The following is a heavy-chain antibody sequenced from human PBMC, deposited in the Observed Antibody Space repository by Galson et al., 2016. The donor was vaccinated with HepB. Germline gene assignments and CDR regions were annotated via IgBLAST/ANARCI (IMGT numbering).Heavy chain of an antibody. CDR3: TRGLGFCGESNCYRDY. Sequence: SLRLSCAAYGFTISNYYMSWVRQAPGRGLEWVANIQRDGTEKYNADSVKGRFTISRDNAKNSLYLQMTSLRIEDTAVYYCTRGLGFCGESNCYRDYWARESWSPSPQ. CDR1: GFTISNYY. CDR2: IQRDGTEK. V-gene: IGHV3-7*03. J-gene: IGHJ4*02. D-gene: IGHD2-21*01.